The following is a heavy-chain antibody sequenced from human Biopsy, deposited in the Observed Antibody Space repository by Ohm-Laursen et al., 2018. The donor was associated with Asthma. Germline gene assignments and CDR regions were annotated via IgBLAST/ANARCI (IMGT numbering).Heavy chain of an antibody. D-gene: IGHD3-22*01. CDR2: IYYRGST. V-gene: IGHV4-31*03. CDR1: YGSITSGGYY. Sequence: TLFLTCTVSYGSITSGGYYWTWIRQHPGKGLEWIGFIYYRGSTYYNPSLKSRVSISIDTSKNQFSLKLSSVTAADTAVYYCARAQDYYDSRGYYRSFDYWGQGTLVTVSS. CDR3: ARAQDYYDSRGYYRSFDY. J-gene: IGHJ4*02.